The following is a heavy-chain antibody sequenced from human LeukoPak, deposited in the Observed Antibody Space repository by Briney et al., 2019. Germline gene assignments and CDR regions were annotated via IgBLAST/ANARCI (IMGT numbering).Heavy chain of an antibody. D-gene: IGHD1-1*01. CDR3: AKTRNGAFDI. J-gene: IGHJ3*02. CDR1: GFTFSSYA. CDR2: ISGSGGST. V-gene: IGHV3-23*01. Sequence: PGGSLRLSCAASGFTFSSYAMSWVRQAPGKGLEWVSAISGSGGSTYYADSVKGRFTISRDNSKNTVHLQINSLRAEDTAVYYCAKTRNGAFDIWGQGTMVTVSS.